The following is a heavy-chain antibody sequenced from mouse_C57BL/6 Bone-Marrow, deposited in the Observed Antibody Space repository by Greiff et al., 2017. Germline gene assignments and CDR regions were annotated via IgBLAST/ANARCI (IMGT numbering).Heavy chain of an antibody. CDR3: ARPAWFAY. Sequence: EVKVVESGGGLVKPGGSLKLSCAASGFTFSSYTTSWVRQTPEKRLEWVATISGGGGNTYYPDSVKGRFTISRDNAKNTLYLQMSSLRSEDTALYYCARPAWFAYWGQGTLVTVSA. CDR2: ISGGGGNT. J-gene: IGHJ3*01. V-gene: IGHV5-9*01. CDR1: GFTFSSYT.